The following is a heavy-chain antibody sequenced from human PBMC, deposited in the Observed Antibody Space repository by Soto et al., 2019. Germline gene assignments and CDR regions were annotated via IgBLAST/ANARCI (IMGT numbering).Heavy chain of an antibody. J-gene: IGHJ6*03. V-gene: IGHV3-53*04. CDR1: GFTVSSNY. CDR2: IYSGGST. CDR3: ASNRHVVTRESYYYMDV. D-gene: IGHD3-22*01. Sequence: ESGGGLVQPGGSLRLSCAASGFTVSSNYMSWVRQAPGKGLEWVSVIYSGGSTYYADSVKGRFTISRHNSKHTLYLQMNSLRAEDTAVYYCASNRHVVTRESYYYMDVWGKGTTVTVSS.